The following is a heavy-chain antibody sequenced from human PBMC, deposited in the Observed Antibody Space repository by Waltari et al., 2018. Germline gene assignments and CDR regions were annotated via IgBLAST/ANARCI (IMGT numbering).Heavy chain of an antibody. Sequence: QVQLVQSGAEVKKPGASVTVSCTASGYPFNTSGFSLGRQAPGQGLEWMGWISPYTGNTKYAQKFQGRVTMTTDTSTSTAYMELRSLRSDDTAVYYCVRDGAITIFGVVPPFDYWGQGTLVTVSS. D-gene: IGHD3-3*01. V-gene: IGHV1-18*01. J-gene: IGHJ4*02. CDR3: VRDGAITIFGVVPPFDY. CDR1: GYPFNTSG. CDR2: ISPYTGNT.